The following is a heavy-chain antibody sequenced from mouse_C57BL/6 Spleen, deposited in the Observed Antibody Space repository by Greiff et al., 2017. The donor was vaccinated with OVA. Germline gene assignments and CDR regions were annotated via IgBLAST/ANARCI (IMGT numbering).Heavy chain of an antibody. D-gene: IGHD1-1*01. CDR1: GYTFTSYW. CDR3: ARGYYGYAMDY. V-gene: IGHV1-69*01. CDR2: IDPSDSYT. Sequence: QVHVKQPGAELVMPGASVKLSCKASGYTFTSYWMHWVKQRPGQGLEWIGEIDPSDSYTNYNQKFKGKSTLTVDKSSSTAYMQLSSLTSEDSAVYYCARGYYGYAMDYWGQGTSVTVSS. J-gene: IGHJ4*01.